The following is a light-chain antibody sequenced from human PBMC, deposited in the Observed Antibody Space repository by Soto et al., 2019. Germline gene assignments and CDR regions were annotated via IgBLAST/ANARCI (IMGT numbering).Light chain of an antibody. J-gene: IGLJ1*01. Sequence: QSALTQPASVSWSPGQSITISCTGTSSDIGGYNDVSWYQQYPGKAPQVVIFEVSYQPYRISSRFAGSKSGNVASLTISGLQAEDEADYYCCSYRSGSSPYYVFGTGTKVTVL. CDR1: SSDIGGYND. V-gene: IGLV2-14*01. CDR3: CSYRSGSSPYYV. CDR2: EVS.